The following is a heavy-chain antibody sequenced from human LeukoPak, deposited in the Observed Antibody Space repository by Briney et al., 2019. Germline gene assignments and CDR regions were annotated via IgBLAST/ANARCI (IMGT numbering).Heavy chain of an antibody. CDR3: AKVLGHDSDGYYYYGLHV. Sequence: GGSLRLSCAASGFTFSNFPMTWVRRATGKGLQSFASISGSGADTYYTDSVKGRFTISRDNLNNTVYLQMNSLRAEDTAVYYCAKVLGHDSDGYYYYGLHVWGQGTTVTVSS. J-gene: IGHJ6*02. CDR2: ISGSGADT. V-gene: IGHV3-23*01. CDR1: GFTFSNFP. D-gene: IGHD3-22*01.